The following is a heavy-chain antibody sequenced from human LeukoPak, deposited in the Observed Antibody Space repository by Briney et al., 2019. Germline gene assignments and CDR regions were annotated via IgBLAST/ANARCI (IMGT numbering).Heavy chain of an antibody. CDR2: IYYSGST. CDR1: GGSISSYY. V-gene: IGHV4-59*08. Sequence: PSETLSLTCTVSGGSISSYYWSWIRQPPGKGLEWIGYIYYSGSTNYNPSLKSRVTISVDTSKNQFSLKLSSVTAADTAVYYCASNDYYDSSGYYRVWGQGTLVTVSS. CDR3: ASNDYYDSSGYYRV. J-gene: IGHJ4*02. D-gene: IGHD3-22*01.